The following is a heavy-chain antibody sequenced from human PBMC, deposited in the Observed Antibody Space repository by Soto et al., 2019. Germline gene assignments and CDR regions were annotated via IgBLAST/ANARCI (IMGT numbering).Heavy chain of an antibody. CDR2: ISYDGSNK. Sequence: GGSLRLSCAASGFTFISYAMHWVRQAPGKGLEWVAVISYDGSNKYYADSVKGRFTISRDNSKNTLYLQMNSLRAEDTAVYYCARGVVVELPYFDYWGQGTLVTVSS. CDR1: GFTFISYA. D-gene: IGHD2-15*01. J-gene: IGHJ4*02. V-gene: IGHV3-30-3*01. CDR3: ARGVVVELPYFDY.